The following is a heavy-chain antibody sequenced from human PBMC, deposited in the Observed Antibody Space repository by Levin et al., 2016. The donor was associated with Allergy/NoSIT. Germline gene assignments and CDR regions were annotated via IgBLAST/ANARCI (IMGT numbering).Heavy chain of an antibody. Sequence: SVKVSCKVSGYTLTELSMHWVRQAPGKGLEWMGGFDPEDGETIYAQKFQGRVTMTEDTSTDTAYMELSSLRSEDTAVYYCATDPYYYDSSGYYGWGQGTLVTVSS. J-gene: IGHJ4*02. CDR2: FDPEDGET. CDR3: ATDPYYYDSSGYYG. D-gene: IGHD3-22*01. V-gene: IGHV1-24*01. CDR1: GYTLTELS.